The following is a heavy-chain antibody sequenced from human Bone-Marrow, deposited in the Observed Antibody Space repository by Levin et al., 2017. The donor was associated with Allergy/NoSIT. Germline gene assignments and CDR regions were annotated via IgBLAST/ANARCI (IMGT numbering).Heavy chain of an antibody. CDR3: ARRTAAVDDAFDV. CDR2: IITTFGTA. D-gene: IGHD4-23*01. J-gene: IGHJ3*01. CDR1: GGTFSTYA. Sequence: KISCQASGGTFSTYAVSWVRQAPGQGLEWMGRIITTFGTADYAQTFQGRVTITANEFTTTAFMELNSLGSDDTAVYYCARRTAAVDDAFDVWGQGTTVIV. V-gene: IGHV1-69*15.